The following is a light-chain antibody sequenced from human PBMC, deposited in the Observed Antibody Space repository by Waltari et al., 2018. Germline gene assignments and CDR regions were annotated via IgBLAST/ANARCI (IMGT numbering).Light chain of an antibody. J-gene: IGKJ5*01. Sequence: IVLTQSPDSLAVSLGERATINCKSSQSLLSSFNSKTYIAWYQQKPGQPPKLLINWASARGSGVTERFSGSGSETDFTLTISSLQAEDVAVYYCHHYYIPPLTFGQGTRLEIK. CDR1: QSLLSSFNSKTY. CDR3: HHYYIPPLT. CDR2: WAS. V-gene: IGKV4-1*01.